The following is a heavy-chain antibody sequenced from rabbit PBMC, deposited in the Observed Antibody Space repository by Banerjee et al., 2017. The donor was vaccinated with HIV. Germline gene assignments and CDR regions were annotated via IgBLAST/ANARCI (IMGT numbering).Heavy chain of an antibody. CDR2: IDPIFGTT. CDR3: GRFYYSYGYAAEL. D-gene: IGHD6-1*01. J-gene: IGHJ4*01. V-gene: IGHV1S40*01. Sequence: QSLEESGGDLVKPGASLTLTCTASGLDFSSYGVSWVRQAPGKGLEWIGYIDPIFGTTYYASWAKGRFTISKTSSTTVTLQMTSLTAADTATYFCGRFYYSYGYAAELWGPGTLVTVS. CDR1: GLDFSSYG.